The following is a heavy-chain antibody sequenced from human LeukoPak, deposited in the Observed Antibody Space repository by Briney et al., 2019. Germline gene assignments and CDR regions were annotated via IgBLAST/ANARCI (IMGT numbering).Heavy chain of an antibody. CDR2: INPYSEST. V-gene: IGHV1-46*01. J-gene: IGHJ4*02. Sequence: GASVKVSCKASGYAFTTFHVQWVRQAPGQGLEWMGVINPYSESTNYAQKFQGRVTLTRDMSTSTIYMELSGLRSEDTAVYYCVRDDSGSFLFDFWGQGTLVTVSS. D-gene: IGHD1-26*01. CDR1: GYAFTTFH. CDR3: VRDDSGSFLFDF.